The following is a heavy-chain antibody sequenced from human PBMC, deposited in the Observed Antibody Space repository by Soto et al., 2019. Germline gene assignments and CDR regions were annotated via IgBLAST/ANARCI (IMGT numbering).Heavy chain of an antibody. CDR2: ISSSDSTI. J-gene: IGHJ4*02. D-gene: IGHD5-12*01. CDR3: AKDDEAEGGYFEY. Sequence: GGSLRLSCAASGFTVNTYEMNWVRQAPGKGLEWVSYISSSDSTIYYVDSVKGRFTISRDNAQNSLYLQMNSLRAEDTAVYYCAKDDEAEGGYFEYWGQGTLVTVAS. V-gene: IGHV3-48*03. CDR1: GFTVNTYE.